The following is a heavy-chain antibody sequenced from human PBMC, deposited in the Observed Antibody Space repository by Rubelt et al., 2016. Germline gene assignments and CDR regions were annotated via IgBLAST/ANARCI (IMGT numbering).Heavy chain of an antibody. V-gene: IGHV3-53*01. CDR2: SGTGGST. D-gene: IGHD3-3*01. Sequence: EVQLVESGGGLIQPGGSLRLSCAASGFTVSSNYMSWVRQAPGKGLEWVSAISGTGGSTYYADSVKGRFTITRDNSKNTLYLQMNSLRAEDTAVYYCAKGRRITMLTLMDVWGQGTTVTVSS. CDR1: GFTVSSNY. J-gene: IGHJ6*02. CDR3: AKGRRITMLTLMDV.